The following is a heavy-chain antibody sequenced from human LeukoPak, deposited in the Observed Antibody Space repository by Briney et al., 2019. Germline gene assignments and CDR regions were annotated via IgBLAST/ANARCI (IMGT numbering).Heavy chain of an antibody. Sequence: ASVKVSCKVSGYTLTELSMHWVRQAPGKGLEWMGGFDPEDGETIYAQKFQGRVTMTEDTSTDTAYMELSSLRSEDTAVYYCATSIVGATHLDYWGQGTLVTVSS. CDR3: ATSIVGATHLDY. CDR2: FDPEDGET. J-gene: IGHJ4*02. D-gene: IGHD1-26*01. CDR1: GYTLTELS. V-gene: IGHV1-24*01.